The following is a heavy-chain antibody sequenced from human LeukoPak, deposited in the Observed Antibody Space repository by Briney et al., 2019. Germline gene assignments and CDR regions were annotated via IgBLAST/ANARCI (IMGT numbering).Heavy chain of an antibody. CDR3: VRTYYDFWSGPNMDV. V-gene: IGHV3-7*01. J-gene: IGHJ6*03. Sequence: GGSLRLSCAASGFTFSSYWMSWVRQAPGKGLEWVANIKQDGSEKYYVDSVKGRFTISRDNAKNSLYLQMNSLRAEDTAVYYCVRTYYDFWSGPNMDVWGKGTTVTVSS. CDR2: IKQDGSEK. D-gene: IGHD3-3*01. CDR1: GFTFSSYW.